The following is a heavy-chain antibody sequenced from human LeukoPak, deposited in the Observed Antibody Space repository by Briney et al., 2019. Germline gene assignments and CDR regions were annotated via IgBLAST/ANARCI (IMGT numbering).Heavy chain of an antibody. J-gene: IGHJ4*02. CDR1: GFTFSSYW. Sequence: GGSLRLSCAASGFTFSSYWMSWVRQAPGKGLEWVAVISYDGSNKYYADSVKGRFTISRDNSKNTLYLQMNSLRAEDTAVYYCATYYYYDSSGYRDWGQGTLVTVSS. V-gene: IGHV3-30-3*01. D-gene: IGHD3-22*01. CDR2: ISYDGSNK. CDR3: ATYYYYDSSGYRD.